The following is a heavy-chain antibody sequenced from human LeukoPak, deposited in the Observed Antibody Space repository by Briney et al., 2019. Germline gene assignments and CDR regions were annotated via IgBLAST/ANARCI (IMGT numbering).Heavy chain of an antibody. V-gene: IGHV3-7*01. CDR3: ARDIAAPGLFFDY. CDR1: GFTLSSYW. D-gene: IGHD6-13*01. J-gene: IGHJ4*02. Sequence: VGSLRLSCAASGFTLSSYWMSWVRQAPGKGLEWVANIKYDGSEIDYVDSVKGRFTISRDNAKNSLYLQMNSLRAEDTAVYYCARDIAAPGLFFDYWGQGTLVTVSS. CDR2: IKYDGSEI.